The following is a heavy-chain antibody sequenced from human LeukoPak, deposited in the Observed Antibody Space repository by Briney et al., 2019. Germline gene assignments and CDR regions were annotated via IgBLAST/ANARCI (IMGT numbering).Heavy chain of an antibody. J-gene: IGHJ6*03. V-gene: IGHV3-9*01. CDR2: ISWNSGSI. CDR3: AKVLSPQYYYYMDV. CDR1: GFTFDDYA. D-gene: IGHD3-16*01. Sequence: GGSLRLSCAASGFTFDDYAMHWVRQAPGKGLEWVSGISWNSGSIGYADSVKGRFTISRDNAKNSLYLQMNSLRAEDTALYYCAKVLSPQYYYYMDVWGKGTTVTISS.